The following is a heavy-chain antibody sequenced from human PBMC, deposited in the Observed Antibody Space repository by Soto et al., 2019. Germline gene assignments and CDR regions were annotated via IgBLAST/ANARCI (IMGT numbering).Heavy chain of an antibody. D-gene: IGHD3-3*01. CDR3: TKGRYLEWFLSGGGEES. J-gene: IGHJ5*02. Sequence: GASVKVSCKASGGTFSSYAISWVRQAPGQGLEWMGGIIPIFGTANYAQKFQGRVTITADESTSTAYMELSSLRSEDTALYYCTKGRYLEWFLSGGGEESWGRGTLVTVSS. V-gene: IGHV1-69*13. CDR2: IIPIFGTA. CDR1: GGTFSSYA.